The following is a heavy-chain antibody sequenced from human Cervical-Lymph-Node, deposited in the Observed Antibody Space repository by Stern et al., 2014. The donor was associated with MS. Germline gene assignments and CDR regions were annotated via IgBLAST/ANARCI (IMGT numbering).Heavy chain of an antibody. CDR1: GFTFSDYY. D-gene: IGHD5-18*01. Sequence: VQLVQSGGGLVKPGGSLRLSCAASGFTFSDYYMTWIRQAPGKGLEWVSYISSSGSTIHYADSVKGRFTISRDNAKNSLYLQMNSLRAEDTAVYYCAGGPMQLWLPYFDYWGQGTLVTVSS. CDR2: ISSSGSTI. J-gene: IGHJ4*02. V-gene: IGHV3-11*01. CDR3: AGGPMQLWLPYFDY.